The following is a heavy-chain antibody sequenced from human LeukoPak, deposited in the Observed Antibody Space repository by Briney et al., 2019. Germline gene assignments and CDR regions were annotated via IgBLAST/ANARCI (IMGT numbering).Heavy chain of an antibody. CDR1: GYTFTSYG. D-gene: IGHD1-26*01. V-gene: IGHV1-2*04. CDR3: ARLGARTPPWDAFDI. J-gene: IGHJ3*02. CDR2: IKPDSGVT. Sequence: ASVKVSCKASGYTFTSYGISWVRQAPGQGLEWMAWIKPDSGVTNYAQRFQGWVTMTRDTSISTAYMELSRLKSDDTAVYYCARLGARTPPWDAFDIWGQGTMVTVSS.